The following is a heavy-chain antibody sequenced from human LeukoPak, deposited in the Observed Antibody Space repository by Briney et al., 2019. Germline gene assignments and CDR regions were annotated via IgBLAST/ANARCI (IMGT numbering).Heavy chain of an antibody. J-gene: IGHJ4*02. CDR2: IYYSGST. CDR1: GGSISSYY. Sequence: SETLSLTCIVSGGSISSYYWSWIRQPPGKGLEWIGYIYYSGSTNYNPSLKSRVTISVDTSKNQFSLKLSSVTAADTAVYYCARGRGDGEAGDYWGQGTLVTVSS. V-gene: IGHV4-59*01. CDR3: ARGRGDGEAGDY. D-gene: IGHD3-10*01.